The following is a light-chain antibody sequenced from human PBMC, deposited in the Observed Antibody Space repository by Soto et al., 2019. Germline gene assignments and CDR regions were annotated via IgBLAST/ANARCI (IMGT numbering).Light chain of an antibody. CDR3: ISYAVSTSYV. V-gene: IGLV2-8*01. CDR1: SSDVGGYNF. J-gene: IGLJ1*01. CDR2: EVS. Sequence: QCVLTRPPSASGAAGEGVTISCTGTSSDVGGYNFVSWYQQHPGKAPKLMIYEVSKRPSGVPDRFSGSKSGNTASLTVSGLQAEDEADYYCISYAVSTSYVFGTGTKVTVL.